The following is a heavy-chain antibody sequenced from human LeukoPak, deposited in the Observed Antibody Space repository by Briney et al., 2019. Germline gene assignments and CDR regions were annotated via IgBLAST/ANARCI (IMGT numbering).Heavy chain of an antibody. J-gene: IGHJ4*02. CDR2: IYHSGST. Sequence: SETLSLTCAVSGGSISSSNWWSWVRQPPGKGLEWIGEIYHSGSTNYNSSLKSRVTISVDTSKNQFSLKLSSVTAADTAVYYCARQTTVTTFDYWGQGTLVTVSS. CDR3: ARQTTVTTFDY. CDR1: GGSISSSNW. V-gene: IGHV4-4*02. D-gene: IGHD4-17*01.